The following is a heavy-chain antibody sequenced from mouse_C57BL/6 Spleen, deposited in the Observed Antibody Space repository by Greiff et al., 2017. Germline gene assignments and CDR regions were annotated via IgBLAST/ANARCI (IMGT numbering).Heavy chain of an antibody. V-gene: IGHV3-6*01. CDR2: ISYDGSN. J-gene: IGHJ2*01. Sequence: EVQLQESGPGLVKPSQSLSLTCSVTGYSITSGYYRNWIRQFPGNKLEWMGYISYDGSNNYNPSLKNRISVTRDTSKNQFFLKLTSVTTEDTATYYCARDNGASDYWGQGTTLTVSS. CDR1: GYSITSGYY. CDR3: ARDNGASDY.